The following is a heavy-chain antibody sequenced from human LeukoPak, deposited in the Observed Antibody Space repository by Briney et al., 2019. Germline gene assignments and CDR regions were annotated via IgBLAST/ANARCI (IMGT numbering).Heavy chain of an antibody. CDR3: AKDLDCSSTSCYPDY. D-gene: IGHD2-2*01. CDR1: GFTFSSYA. CDR2: ISGSGGST. Sequence: PGGSLRLSXAASGFTFSSYAMSWVRQAPGKGLEWVSAISGSGGSTYYADSVKGRFTISRDNSKNTLYLQMNSLRAEDTAVYYCAKDLDCSSTSCYPDYWGQGTLVTVSS. J-gene: IGHJ4*02. V-gene: IGHV3-23*01.